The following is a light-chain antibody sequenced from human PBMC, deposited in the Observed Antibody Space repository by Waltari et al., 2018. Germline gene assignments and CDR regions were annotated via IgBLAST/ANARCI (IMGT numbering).Light chain of an antibody. J-gene: IGKJ3*01. V-gene: IGKV1-5*03. Sequence: DIQMTQSPSILTASVGDRVTITCRASQSISSWLAWYQQKPGKAPKLLIYKASSLESGVPSRFSGSGSGTEFTLTISSLQPDDFATYYCQQYNSYPQSFGPGTKVEIK. CDR2: KAS. CDR3: QQYNSYPQS. CDR1: QSISSW.